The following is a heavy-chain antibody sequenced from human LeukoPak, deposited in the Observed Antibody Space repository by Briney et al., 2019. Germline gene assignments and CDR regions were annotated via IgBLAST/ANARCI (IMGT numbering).Heavy chain of an antibody. J-gene: IGHJ4*02. CDR2: IYTSGST. Sequence: SETLSLTCTVSGGSISSYYWSWIRQPAGKGLEWIGRIYTSGSTNYNPSLKSRVTMSLDTSKYQFSLKLTSVTAADTAVYYCASTYSSSWYFFDYWGQGTLVTVSS. CDR3: ASTYSSSWYFFDY. D-gene: IGHD6-13*01. V-gene: IGHV4-4*07. CDR1: GGSISSYY.